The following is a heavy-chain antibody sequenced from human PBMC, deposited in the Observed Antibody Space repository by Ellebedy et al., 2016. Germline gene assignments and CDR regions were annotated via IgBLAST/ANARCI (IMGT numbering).Heavy chain of an antibody. Sequence: GESLKISXAASGFTFSSYAMSWVRQAPGKGLEWVSAISGSGGSTYYADSVKGRFTISRDNSKNTLYLQMNSLRAEDTAVYYCANGGYDSGNYWGQGTLVTVSS. CDR2: ISGSGGST. CDR3: ANGGYDSGNY. J-gene: IGHJ4*02. V-gene: IGHV3-23*01. CDR1: GFTFSSYA. D-gene: IGHD5-12*01.